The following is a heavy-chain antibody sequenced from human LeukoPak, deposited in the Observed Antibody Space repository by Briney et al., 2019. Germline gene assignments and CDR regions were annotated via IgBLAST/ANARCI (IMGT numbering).Heavy chain of an antibody. D-gene: IGHD2-15*01. CDR1: GFTFSSYA. V-gene: IGHV3-23*01. Sequence: PGGSLRLSCAASGFTFSSYAMSWVRQAPGKGLEWVSAISGSGGSTYYADSVKGRFTISRDNSKSTLYLQMNSLRAEDTAVYYCAKDRRCSGGSCYSWVSWGQGTLVTVSS. CDR3: AKDRRCSGGSCYSWVS. J-gene: IGHJ4*02. CDR2: ISGSGGST.